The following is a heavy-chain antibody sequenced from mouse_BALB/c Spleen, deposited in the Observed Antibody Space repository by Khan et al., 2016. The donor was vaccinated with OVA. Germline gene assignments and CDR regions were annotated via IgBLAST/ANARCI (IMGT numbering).Heavy chain of an antibody. CDR1: GYTFTNYW. CDR3: ARRGLRWDLDY. CDR2: INPRTGYT. J-gene: IGHJ2*01. Sequence: QVQLQESGAELAKPGASVKMSCKASGYTFTNYWILWVQQSPGQGLEWIGYINPRTGYTEYTQNFKDQSTLTADKSSRTAYIQLSSLTSEDAAVGDCARRGLRWDLDYWGQGTTLTVSS. V-gene: IGHV1-7*01. D-gene: IGHD1-1*01.